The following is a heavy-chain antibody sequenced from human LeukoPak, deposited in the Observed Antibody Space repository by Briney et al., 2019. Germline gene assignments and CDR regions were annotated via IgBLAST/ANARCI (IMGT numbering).Heavy chain of an antibody. CDR3: ARDVGRVRGRNNYYMDV. CDR2: INPNSGGT. Sequence: GASVKVSCKASGYTFTGYYMHWVRQAPGQGLEWMGWINPNSGGTNYAQKFQGRVTMTRDTSISTAYMELSRLRSDDTAVYYCARDVGRVRGRNNYYMDVWGKGTTVTVSS. J-gene: IGHJ6*03. V-gene: IGHV1-2*02. D-gene: IGHD3-10*01. CDR1: GYTFTGYY.